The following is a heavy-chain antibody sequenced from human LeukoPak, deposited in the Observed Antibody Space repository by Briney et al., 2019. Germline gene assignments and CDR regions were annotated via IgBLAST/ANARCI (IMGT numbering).Heavy chain of an antibody. CDR3: VALGSYSAQH. D-gene: IGHD3-10*01. V-gene: IGHV4-30-2*05. CDR1: GGSISSGGYS. J-gene: IGHJ1*01. Sequence: SQTLSLTCAVSGGSISSGGYSWSWIRQPPGKGLEWIGYIYYSGSTYYNPSLKSRVTISVDTSKNQFSLKLSSVTAADTAVYYCVALGSYSAQHWGQGTLVIVSS. CDR2: IYYSGST.